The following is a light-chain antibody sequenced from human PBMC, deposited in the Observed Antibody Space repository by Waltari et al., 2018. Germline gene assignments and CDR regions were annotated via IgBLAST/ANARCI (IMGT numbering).Light chain of an antibody. Sequence: EIVLTQSPGTLSLSPGERATLSFRASQSVSTYLAWYQQKPGQAPRLLIYHASSRATGIPDMFSGSGSGTDFSLTISRLEPEDFAVYYCQHYLRLPATFGQGTKVEIK. V-gene: IGKV3-20*01. CDR2: HAS. J-gene: IGKJ1*01. CDR1: QSVSTY. CDR3: QHYLRLPAT.